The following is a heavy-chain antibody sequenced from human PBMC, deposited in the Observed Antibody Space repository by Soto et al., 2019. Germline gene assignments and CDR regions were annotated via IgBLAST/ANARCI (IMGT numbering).Heavy chain of an antibody. CDR3: AIPHREADSFDY. D-gene: IGHD6-13*01. CDR1: GFTFSSYW. J-gene: IGHJ4*02. V-gene: IGHV3-74*01. CDR2: INSDGSST. Sequence: PGGSLRPSCAASGFTFSSYWMHWVRQAPGKGLVWVSRINSDGSSTSYADSVKGRFTISRDNSKNTLYLQMNSLRAEDTAVYYCAIPHREADSFDYWGQGTLVTVSS.